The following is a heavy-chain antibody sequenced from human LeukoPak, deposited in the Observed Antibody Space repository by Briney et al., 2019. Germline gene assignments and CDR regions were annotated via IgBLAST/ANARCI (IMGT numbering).Heavy chain of an antibody. V-gene: IGHV3-7*01. CDR1: GITFSWYW. CDR3: ARGGADYAFDI. J-gene: IGHJ3*02. D-gene: IGHD1-26*01. Sequence: QAGGSLRLSCAASGITFSWYWITRVRQAPGRGLEWVANIKEDGSEKYYVDSVKGRFTISRDNAKNSLYLQMNSLRAEDTAVYYCARGGADYAFDIWGQGTMVTVSS. CDR2: IKEDGSEK.